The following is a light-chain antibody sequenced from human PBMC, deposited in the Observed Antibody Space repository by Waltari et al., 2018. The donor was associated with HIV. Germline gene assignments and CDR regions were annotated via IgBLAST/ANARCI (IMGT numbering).Light chain of an antibody. V-gene: IGLV1-51*01. CDR1: ASNVGSNF. CDR2: DNH. CDR3: VTWDSNVQILL. J-gene: IGLJ2*01. Sequence: SLLTQPTSVSAAPGQRVTISCSGSASNVGSNFVSWDQHIPGTGPKLLLYDNHQRHEGVPERFSASKTGTSASLDITGLQTADEADYYCVTWDSNVQILLFGGGTKVTVL.